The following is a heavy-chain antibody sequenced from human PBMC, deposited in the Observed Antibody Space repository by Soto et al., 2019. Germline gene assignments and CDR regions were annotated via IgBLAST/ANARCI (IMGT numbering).Heavy chain of an antibody. D-gene: IGHD2-2*01. CDR3: ARHCRITRCYGRFDY. J-gene: IGHJ4*02. V-gene: IGHV4-31*03. CDR2: IDYSGNT. Sequence: SETLSLTCTVSGGSISSDGYYWGWIRQHPGKGLEWIGYIDYSGNTYYNPSLKSRIIISIETAKNQFSVKLSSVTASDTDVYYCARHCRITRCYGRFDYWGQGTLVTVSS. CDR1: GGSISSDGYY.